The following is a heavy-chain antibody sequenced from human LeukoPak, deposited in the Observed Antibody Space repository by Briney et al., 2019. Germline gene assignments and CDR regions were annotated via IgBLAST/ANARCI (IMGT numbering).Heavy chain of an antibody. D-gene: IGHD2-15*01. CDR1: GGSISSGNFY. Sequence: SETVSLTCTVSGGSISSGNFYWSWIRQPPGKGLEGIGYILYLGSTYYNLSLKSRVTMSVDTSKNQFALKLSSVTAADTAVYSCAKEVGGYCSGGSCYSTTKNDYRGPGTMVTASS. J-gene: IGHJ4*02. V-gene: IGHV4-30-4*01. CDR3: AKEVGGYCSGGSCYSTTKNDY. CDR2: ILYLGST.